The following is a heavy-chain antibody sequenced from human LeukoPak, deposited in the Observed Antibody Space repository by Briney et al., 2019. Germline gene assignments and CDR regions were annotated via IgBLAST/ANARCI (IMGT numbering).Heavy chain of an antibody. V-gene: IGHV1-46*01. CDR2: INPSGGST. J-gene: IGHJ4*02. Sequence: ASVKVSCKASGYTFTSYYIHWVRQAPGQGLEWMGIINPSGGSTSYAQKFQGRVSMTRDTSTSTVYTELSSLRSEDTAVYYCARGKWELLWLLFWGQGTLVTVSS. D-gene: IGHD1-26*01. CDR1: GYTFTSYY. CDR3: ARGKWELLWLLF.